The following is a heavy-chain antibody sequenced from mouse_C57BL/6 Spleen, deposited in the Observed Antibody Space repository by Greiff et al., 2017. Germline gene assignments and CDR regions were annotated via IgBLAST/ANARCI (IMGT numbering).Heavy chain of an antibody. CDR3: TEKAWFAY. V-gene: IGHV6-3*01. CDR2: IRLKSDNYAT. CDR1: GFTFSNYW. Sequence: DVKVEESGGGLVQPGGSMKLSCVASGFTFSNYWMNWVRQSPEKGLEWVAQIRLKSDNYATHYAESVKGRFTISRDDSKSSVYLQMNNLRAEDTGIYYCTEKAWFAYWGQGTLVTVSA. J-gene: IGHJ3*01.